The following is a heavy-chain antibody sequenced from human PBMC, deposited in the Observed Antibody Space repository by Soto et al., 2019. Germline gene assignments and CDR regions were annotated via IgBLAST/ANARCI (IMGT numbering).Heavy chain of an antibody. Sequence: QVQLVQSGAEVKQPGASVKISCTSSGYMFTNYFFHWVRLAPGQGLQWIGIYNPTFGSTGTAQTCLGRGTMATETPPDAVSIEVSSLRQEETGVYFCARGGSVVLVPEDKHVDQYGMDLWGQGTTVIVS. D-gene: IGHD2-2*01. CDR3: ARGGSVVLVPEDKHVDQYGMDL. J-gene: IGHJ6*02. CDR1: GYMFTNYF. CDR2: YNPTFGST. V-gene: IGHV1-46*01.